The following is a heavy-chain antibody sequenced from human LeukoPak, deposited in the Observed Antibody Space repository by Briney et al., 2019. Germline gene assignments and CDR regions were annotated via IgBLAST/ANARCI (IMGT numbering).Heavy chain of an antibody. J-gene: IGHJ4*02. CDR3: AKDLGNYYDSGGYFLTPYFDY. CDR2: ISGSGGST. CDR1: GFTFSSYA. V-gene: IGHV3-23*01. Sequence: GGSLRPSCAASGFTFSSYAMSWVRQAPGKGLEWVSAISGSGGSTYYADSVKGRFTISRDNSKNTLYLQMNSLRAEDTAVYYCAKDLGNYYDSGGYFLTPYFDYWGQGTLVTVSS. D-gene: IGHD3-22*01.